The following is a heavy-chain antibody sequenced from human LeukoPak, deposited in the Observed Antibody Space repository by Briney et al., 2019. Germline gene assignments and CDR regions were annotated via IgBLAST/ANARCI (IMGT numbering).Heavy chain of an antibody. Sequence: PSETLSLTCTVSGGSISSYYWSWIRQPAGKGLEWIGRIYTSGSTNYNPSLKSRVTMSVEKSKNQFSLKLSSVTAAETAVYYCARVIAAAEDDAFDIWGQGTMVTVSS. CDR1: GGSISSYY. V-gene: IGHV4-4*07. CDR2: IYTSGST. CDR3: ARVIAAAEDDAFDI. J-gene: IGHJ3*02. D-gene: IGHD6-13*01.